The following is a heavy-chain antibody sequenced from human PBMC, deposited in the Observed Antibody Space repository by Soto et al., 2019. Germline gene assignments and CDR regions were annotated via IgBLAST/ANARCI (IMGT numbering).Heavy chain of an antibody. CDR1: GFAFSDYH. Sequence: GGSLRLSCAASGFAFSDYHMSWIRQTPKKGLEWVSYISASTTYTNYADSVKGRFTISRDNARTTLYLQMNSLRAEDTAVYYCATGPVYYYGSGWSSYYFDFWGQGTLVTSPQ. CDR2: ISASTTYT. CDR3: ATGPVYYYGSGWSSYYFDF. D-gene: IGHD3-10*01. V-gene: IGHV3-11*05. J-gene: IGHJ4*02.